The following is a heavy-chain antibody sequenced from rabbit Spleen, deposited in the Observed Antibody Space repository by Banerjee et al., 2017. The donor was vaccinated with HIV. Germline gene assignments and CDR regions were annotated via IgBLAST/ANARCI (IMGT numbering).Heavy chain of an antibody. CDR2: IYGDSSGST. D-gene: IGHD2-1*01. Sequence: QEQLVESGGGLVQPEGSLTLTCTTSGLTISNRDYMCWVRQAPGKGPECIACIYGDSSGSTYYASWAKGRFTISKTSSTTVTLQMTSLTAADTATYFCARGSATMTMVITGYYLGLWGQGTLVTVS. J-gene: IGHJ4*01. CDR1: GLTISNRDY. CDR3: ARGSATMTMVITGYYLGL. V-gene: IGHV1S45*01.